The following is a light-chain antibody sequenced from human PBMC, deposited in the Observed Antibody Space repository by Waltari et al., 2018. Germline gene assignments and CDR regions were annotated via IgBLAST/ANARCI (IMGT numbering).Light chain of an antibody. V-gene: IGKV4-1*01. Sequence: DIVMTQSPESLAVSLGERATINCKSSQSLLYYSNDKNYLAWYQQKPGQPPKLLIYWAATRQSGVPDRFSGNGSGTDFTLTISSLQAEDVAVYYCQQYYSRRTFGQGTKVEIK. CDR1: QSLLYYSNDKNY. J-gene: IGKJ1*01. CDR2: WAA. CDR3: QQYYSRRT.